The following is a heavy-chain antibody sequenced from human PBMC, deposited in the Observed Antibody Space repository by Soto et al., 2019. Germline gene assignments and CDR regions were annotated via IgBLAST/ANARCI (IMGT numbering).Heavy chain of an antibody. CDR3: ARLGVSYGPESPDFDS. CDR1: GYTFNFYG. V-gene: IGHV1-18*01. CDR2: ISGFNGNT. Sequence: QVQLVQSGAEVKKPGASVKVSCKASGYTFNFYGITWVRQAPGQGLEWMGWISGFNGNTNYAADLRGRVTRTTDTSTGTAYMELRGMRSDETAVYYCARLGVSYGPESPDFDSWVQGTRVTVSS. D-gene: IGHD4-17*01. J-gene: IGHJ4*02.